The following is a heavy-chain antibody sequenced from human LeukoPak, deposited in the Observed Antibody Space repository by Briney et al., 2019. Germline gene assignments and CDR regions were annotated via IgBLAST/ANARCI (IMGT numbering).Heavy chain of an antibody. Sequence: GASVKVSCKASGYTLTNYAMHWVRQAPGQRLEWMGWINAGNGNTKYSQKFQGRVTITGDTSASTAYMEVSSLRSEDTAVYYCASGPDYYDSGSYLPSWGQGTLVTVSS. D-gene: IGHD3-10*01. V-gene: IGHV1-3*01. J-gene: IGHJ5*02. CDR2: INAGNGNT. CDR1: GYTLTNYA. CDR3: ASGPDYYDSGSYLPS.